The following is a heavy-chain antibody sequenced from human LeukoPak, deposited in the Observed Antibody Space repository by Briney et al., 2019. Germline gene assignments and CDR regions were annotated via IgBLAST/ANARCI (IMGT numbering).Heavy chain of an antibody. Sequence: ASVKVSCKASGGTFSSYAISWVRQAPGQGLEWMGGIIPIFGTANYAQKFQGRVTITADESTSTAYMELSSLRSEDTAVYYCARGAREYFDWFDNWGQGTLVTVSS. D-gene: IGHD2/OR15-2a*01. J-gene: IGHJ5*02. CDR2: IIPIFGTA. V-gene: IGHV1-69*13. CDR3: ARGAREYFDWFDN. CDR1: GGTFSSYA.